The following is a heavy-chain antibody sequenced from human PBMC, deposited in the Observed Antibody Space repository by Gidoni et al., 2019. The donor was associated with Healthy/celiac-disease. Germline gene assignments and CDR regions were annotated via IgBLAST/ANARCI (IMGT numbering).Heavy chain of an antibody. V-gene: IGHV4-30-2*01. CDR1: GGSISSGGYS. Sequence: QLQLQESGSGLVKPSQTLSLTCAVSGGSISSGGYSWSWIRQPPGKGLEWIGYIYHSGSTCYNPSLKSRVTISVDRSKNQFSLKLSSVTAADTAVYYCAQRASSGYYRHWGQGTLVTVSS. CDR2: IYHSGST. D-gene: IGHD3-22*01. CDR3: AQRASSGYYRH. J-gene: IGHJ1*01.